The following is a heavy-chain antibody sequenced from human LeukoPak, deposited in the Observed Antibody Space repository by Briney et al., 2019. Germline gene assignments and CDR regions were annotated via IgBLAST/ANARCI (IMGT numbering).Heavy chain of an antibody. V-gene: IGHV4-34*01. J-gene: IGHJ3*02. Sequence: PSETLSLTCAVYGGSFSGYYWSWIRQPPGKGLEWIGEINHSGSTNYNPSPKSRVTISVDTSKNQFSLRLSSVTAADTAVYYCASFPDVWGSLGAFDIWGQGTMVTVSS. CDR3: ASFPDVWGSLGAFDI. CDR1: GGSFSGYY. D-gene: IGHD3-16*01. CDR2: INHSGST.